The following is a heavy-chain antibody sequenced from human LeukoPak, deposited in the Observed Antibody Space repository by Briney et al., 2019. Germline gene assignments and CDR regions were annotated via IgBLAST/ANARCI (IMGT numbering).Heavy chain of an antibody. Sequence: GGSLSLSCAASGLTFSSYGMSWVRQAPGRGLEWVSAISTTGGPTYYADSERGRFTSYRDKSRNTLYLQMNSLRAEDTAVYYCAKLREWELPDLFDYWGQGTLVTVSS. J-gene: IGHJ4*02. CDR2: ISTTGGPT. CDR1: GLTFSSYG. D-gene: IGHD1-26*01. V-gene: IGHV3-23*01. CDR3: AKLREWELPDLFDY.